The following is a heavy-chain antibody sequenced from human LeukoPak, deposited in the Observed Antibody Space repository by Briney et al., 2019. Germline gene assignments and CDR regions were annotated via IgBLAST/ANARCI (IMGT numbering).Heavy chain of an antibody. J-gene: IGHJ4*02. D-gene: IGHD2-2*01. CDR2: VSGSGVNT. CDR1: GFTFSTFD. CDR3: ARGCSSTCYSTFDY. Sequence: PGGSLRLSCAASGFTFSTFDMSWVRQAPGKGLEWVSTVSGSGVNTYYADSVKGRFTISRDNSSNSLYLQMNSPRVEDTAVYYCARGCSSTCYSTFDYWGQGSLVTVSS. V-gene: IGHV3-23*01.